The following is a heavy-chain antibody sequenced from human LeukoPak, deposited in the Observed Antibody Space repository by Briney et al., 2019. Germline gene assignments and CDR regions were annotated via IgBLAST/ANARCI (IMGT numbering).Heavy chain of an antibody. CDR1: GFTFDSYA. J-gene: IGHJ4*02. Sequence: GGSLRLSCAASGFTFDSYAMNWVRQAPGKGLEWVSGISGSGGTTWYADSVKGRFTISRDNAKNSLYLQMNSLRAEDTAVYYCARQIVGATIGFDYWGQGTLVTVSS. D-gene: IGHD5-12*01. CDR3: ARQIVGATIGFDY. V-gene: IGHV3-23*01. CDR2: ISGSGGTT.